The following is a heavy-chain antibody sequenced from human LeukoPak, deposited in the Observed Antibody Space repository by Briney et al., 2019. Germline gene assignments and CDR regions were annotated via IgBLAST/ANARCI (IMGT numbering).Heavy chain of an antibody. V-gene: IGHV3-23*01. CDR2: LSGSGDNT. J-gene: IGHJ3*02. CDR3: AEDLTVTTRGDALDI. D-gene: IGHD4-17*01. Sequence: GGSLRLSCAASGVTFSSYAMCWVRQAPGKGLEWVSSLSGSGDNTYYADSVKGRFTISRDNSKNTLYLQMNSLRVEDTAVYYCAEDLTVTTRGDALDIWGQGTMVTVSS. CDR1: GVTFSSYA.